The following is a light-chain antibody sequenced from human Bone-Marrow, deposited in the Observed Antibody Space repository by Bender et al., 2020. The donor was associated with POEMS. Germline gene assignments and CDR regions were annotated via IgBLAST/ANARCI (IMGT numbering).Light chain of an antibody. CDR3: CSYTGRLSVV. V-gene: IGLV2-14*01. Sequence: QSALTQPASVSGSPGQSITISCTGTSSDVVGYNYVSWYQQHPGKAPKLMIYEVSKRPSGVSNRFSASKSGNTASLTISGLQAEDEGDYYCCSYTGRLSVVFGGGTKVTVL. CDR1: SSDVVGYNY. CDR2: EVS. J-gene: IGLJ2*01.